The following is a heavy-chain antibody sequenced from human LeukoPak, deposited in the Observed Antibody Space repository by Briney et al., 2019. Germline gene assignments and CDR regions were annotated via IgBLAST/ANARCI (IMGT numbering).Heavy chain of an antibody. V-gene: IGHV3-9*03. CDR1: GFTFPDYA. Sequence: GRSLRLSCAASGFTFPDYAMHWVRQAPGKGLEWVSGISWNSDSIDYADSVKGRFTISRDNAKNSLYLQMNSLRAEDMALYYCAKDIGGPLADAFDIWGQGTMVTVSS. D-gene: IGHD2-15*01. CDR3: AKDIGGPLADAFDI. J-gene: IGHJ3*02. CDR2: ISWNSDSI.